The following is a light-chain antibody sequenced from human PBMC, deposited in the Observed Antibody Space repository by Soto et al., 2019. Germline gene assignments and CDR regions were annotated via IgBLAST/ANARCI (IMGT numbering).Light chain of an antibody. CDR1: QSVSSN. CDR2: GAS. CDR3: QQYHNWPPIT. J-gene: IGKJ4*01. Sequence: EIVMTQSPATLSVSAGERVTLSCRASQSVSSNLACYQQKPGQAPRLLIYGASTRATGIPARFSGSGSGTDFTLTISSLQSEDFAVYYCQQYHNWPPITFGGGTKVEIK. V-gene: IGKV3D-15*01.